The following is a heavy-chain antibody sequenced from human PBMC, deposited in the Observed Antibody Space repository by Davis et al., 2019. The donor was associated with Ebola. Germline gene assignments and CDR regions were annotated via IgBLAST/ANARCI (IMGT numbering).Heavy chain of an antibody. D-gene: IGHD6-13*01. J-gene: IGHJ5*02. Sequence: AASVKVSCKASGYTFTSYGISWVRQAPGQGLEWMGWISAYNGNTNYAQKLQGRVTMTTDTSTSTAYMELRSLRSDDTAVYYCARDGLEQQPKVRNWFDPWGQGTLVTVSS. CDR3: ARDGLEQQPKVRNWFDP. V-gene: IGHV1-18*01. CDR1: GYTFTSYG. CDR2: ISAYNGNT.